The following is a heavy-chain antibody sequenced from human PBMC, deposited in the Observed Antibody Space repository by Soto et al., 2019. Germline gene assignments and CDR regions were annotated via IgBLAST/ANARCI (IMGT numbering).Heavy chain of an antibody. CDR2: IIPIFGTA. J-gene: IGHJ5*02. CDR3: ARGTVVEVGWFAP. CDR1: GGTFSSYA. V-gene: IGHV1-69*13. D-gene: IGHD2-15*01. Sequence: SVKVSCKASGGTFSSYAISWVRQAPGQGLEWMGGIIPIFGTANYAQKFQGRLTITADESTSTAYMELNSLRSEDTAVYYCARGTVVEVGWFAPWGQGTLVTVYS.